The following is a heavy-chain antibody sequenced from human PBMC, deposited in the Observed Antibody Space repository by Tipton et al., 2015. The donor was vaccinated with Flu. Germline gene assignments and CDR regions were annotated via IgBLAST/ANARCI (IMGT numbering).Heavy chain of an antibody. Sequence: SLRLSCSVSGFTFSSYEMNWVRQAPGKGLEWVSYIVPSGSNKYYADAVKGRFTISRDNAKNSLYLQMNSLRAEDTAVYYCARGFIRLCDYWGQGTLVTVSS. CDR1: GFTFSSYE. CDR3: ARGFIRLCDY. CDR2: IVPSGSNK. D-gene: IGHD3-16*01. V-gene: IGHV3-48*03. J-gene: IGHJ4*02.